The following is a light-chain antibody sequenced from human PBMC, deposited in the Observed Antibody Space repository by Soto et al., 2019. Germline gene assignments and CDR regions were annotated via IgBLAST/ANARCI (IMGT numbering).Light chain of an antibody. CDR2: SNI. J-gene: IGLJ1*01. V-gene: IGLV1-44*01. CDR3: AAWDDSLNGNV. Sequence: QSVLTQPPSASETPGQRVTISCSGSSSNIGSNTVNWYQPLPGTAPTLLIYSNIQRPSGVPDRFSGSKSGTSASLAISGLQPEEEAEYYGAAWDDSLNGNVFGTGTKVTGL. CDR1: SSNIGSNT.